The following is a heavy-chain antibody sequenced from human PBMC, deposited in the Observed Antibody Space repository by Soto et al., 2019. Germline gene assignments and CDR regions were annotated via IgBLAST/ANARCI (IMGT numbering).Heavy chain of an antibody. CDR1: GFTFSSYA. CDR2: ISGSGGST. CDR3: ARDSGGVYSYYYGSGSYDY. V-gene: IGHV3-23*01. D-gene: IGHD3-10*01. J-gene: IGHJ4*02. Sequence: EVQLLESGGGLVQPGGSLRLSCAASGFTFSSYAMSWVRQAPGKGLEWVSAISGSGGSTYYADSVKGRFTISRDNSKNTLYLQMNSLRAEDTAVYYCARDSGGVYSYYYGSGSYDYWGQGTLVTVSS.